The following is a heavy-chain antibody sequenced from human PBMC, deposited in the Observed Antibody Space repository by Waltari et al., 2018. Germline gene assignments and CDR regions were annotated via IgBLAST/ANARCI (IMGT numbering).Heavy chain of an antibody. CDR3: ARLNVLLWFRDGGSLDY. V-gene: IGHV4-34*01. CDR2: INHSGST. J-gene: IGHJ4*02. D-gene: IGHD3-10*01. CDR1: GGSFSGFY. Sequence: QVQLQQWGAGLLKPSETLSLTCAVYGGSFSGFYWSWIRQPPGKGLEWIGEINHSGSTNYNPSLKSRVTISVDTSKNQFSLKLSSVTAADTAVYYCARLNVLLWFRDGGSLDYWGQGTLVTVSS.